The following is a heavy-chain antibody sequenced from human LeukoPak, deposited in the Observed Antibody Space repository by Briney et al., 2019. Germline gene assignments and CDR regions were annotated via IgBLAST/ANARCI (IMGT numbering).Heavy chain of an antibody. D-gene: IGHD3-22*01. CDR1: GFTFDDYA. CDR2: ISWNSGSI. CDR3: AKGTTTLYDSSGYYWGIDY. V-gene: IGHV3-9*01. J-gene: IGHJ4*02. Sequence: PGGSLRLSCAASGFTFDDYAMHWVRQAPGKGLEWVSGISWNSGSIGYADSVKGRFTISRDNAKNSLYLQMNSLRAEDTALYYCAKGTTTLYDSSGYYWGIDYWGQGTLVTVSS.